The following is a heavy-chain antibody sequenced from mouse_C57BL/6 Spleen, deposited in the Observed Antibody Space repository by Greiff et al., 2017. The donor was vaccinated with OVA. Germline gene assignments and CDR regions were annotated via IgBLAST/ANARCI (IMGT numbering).Heavy chain of an antibody. D-gene: IGHD4-1*01. CDR2: IYPSDSET. CDR3: ARDWDEHFDY. J-gene: IGHJ2*01. Sequence: QVQLQQSGAELVRPGSSVKLSCKASGYTFTSYWMDWVKQRPGQGLEWIGNIYPSDSETHYNQKFKDKATLTVDKSSSTAYMQLSSLTSEDSAVYYCARDWDEHFDYWGQGTTLTVSS. CDR1: GYTFTSYW. V-gene: IGHV1-61*01.